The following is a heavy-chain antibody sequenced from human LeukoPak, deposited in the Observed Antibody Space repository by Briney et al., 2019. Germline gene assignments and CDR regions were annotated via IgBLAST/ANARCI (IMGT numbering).Heavy chain of an antibody. V-gene: IGHV5-51*01. Sequence: GESLKISCTGSGYRFTSYWIAWVRQMPGKGLEWMGIIYPGDSHTRYSPSFQGQVTISADKSISTAYLQWSSLKASDTAMYYCARVPPDCSSSSCYIGCNWFDPWGQGTLVTVSS. D-gene: IGHD2-2*02. CDR1: GYRFTSYW. CDR2: IYPGDSHT. CDR3: ARVPPDCSSSSCYIGCNWFDP. J-gene: IGHJ5*02.